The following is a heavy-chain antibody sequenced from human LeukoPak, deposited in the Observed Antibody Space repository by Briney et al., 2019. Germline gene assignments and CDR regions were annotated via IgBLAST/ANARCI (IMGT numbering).Heavy chain of an antibody. Sequence: ASVKVSCKASGFTFTSSAMQWVRQARGQRLEWIGWVVVGSGNTNYAQKFQERVTITWDMSTSTAYMELSSLRSEDTAVYYCAAGEAEEPFDYWGQGTLVTVSS. CDR2: VVVGSGNT. V-gene: IGHV1-58*02. J-gene: IGHJ4*02. D-gene: IGHD1-14*01. CDR1: GFTFTSSA. CDR3: AAGEAEEPFDY.